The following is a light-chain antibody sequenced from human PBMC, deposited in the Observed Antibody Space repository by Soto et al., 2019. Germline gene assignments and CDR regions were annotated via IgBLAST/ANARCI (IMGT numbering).Light chain of an antibody. Sequence: DTVMTQSPDSLAVSLGERATINCKSSQSVLYSSNNKNYLAWYQKKPGQPPKLLIYWASTRESGVPDRFSGSGSGTDFTLTISSLQAEDVAVYYCQKYYSTTPPFGGGTKVEIK. CDR2: WAS. J-gene: IGKJ4*01. CDR1: QSVLYSSNNKNY. CDR3: QKYYSTTPP. V-gene: IGKV4-1*01.